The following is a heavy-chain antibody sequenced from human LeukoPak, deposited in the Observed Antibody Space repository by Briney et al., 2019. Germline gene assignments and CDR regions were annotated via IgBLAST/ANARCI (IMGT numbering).Heavy chain of an antibody. CDR2: ISSSSYI. CDR1: GFTFSSYS. V-gene: IGHV3-21*01. J-gene: IGHJ4*02. Sequence: KSGGSLRLSCAASGFTFSSYSMNWVRQAPGKGLEWVSSISSSSYIYYADSVKGRFTISRDNAKNSLYLQMNSLRAEDTAVYYCARDPPKIYYGSGSFDYWGQGTLVTVSS. D-gene: IGHD3-10*01. CDR3: ARDPPKIYYGSGSFDY.